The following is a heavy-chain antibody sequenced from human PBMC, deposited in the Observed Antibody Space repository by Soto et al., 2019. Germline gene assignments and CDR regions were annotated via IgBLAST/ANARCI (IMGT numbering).Heavy chain of an antibody. Sequence: AGGSLRLSCAASGFTFSSYGMHWVRQAPGKGLEWVAVISYDGSNKYYADSVKGRFTISRDNSKNTLYLQMNSLRAEDTAVYYCAKDRARLPRLVPNYYYYGMDVWGQGTTVTVSS. J-gene: IGHJ6*02. CDR1: GFTFSSYG. D-gene: IGHD3-10*01. CDR3: AKDRARLPRLVPNYYYYGMDV. V-gene: IGHV3-30*18. CDR2: ISYDGSNK.